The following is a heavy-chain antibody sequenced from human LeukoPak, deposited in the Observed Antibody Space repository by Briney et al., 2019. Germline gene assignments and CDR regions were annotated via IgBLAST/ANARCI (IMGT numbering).Heavy chain of an antibody. Sequence: GGSLRLSCAASGCTFSSYEMNWVRQAPGKGLEWVSYISSSGSTIYYADSVKGRFTISRDNAKNSLYLQMNSLRAEDTAVYYCARDLLLWLGEQHNWFDPWGQGTLVTVSS. J-gene: IGHJ5*02. CDR2: ISSSGSTI. CDR3: ARDLLLWLGEQHNWFDP. D-gene: IGHD3-10*01. CDR1: GCTFSSYE. V-gene: IGHV3-48*03.